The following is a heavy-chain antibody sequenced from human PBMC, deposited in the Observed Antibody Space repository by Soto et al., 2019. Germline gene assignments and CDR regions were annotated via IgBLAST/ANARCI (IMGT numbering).Heavy chain of an antibody. D-gene: IGHD6-13*01. J-gene: IGHJ5*02. Sequence: QVQLQESGPGLVKPSGTLSLTCAVSGGSISSSNWCSGVRQPPGKGLEWIGAIYHSGSTNYNPSIRSRVNISADKSKSQFSLKLRSVTSADTAVYYCARVHSRWYRWFAPWGRGPLVTVPS. V-gene: IGHV4-4*02. CDR1: GGSISSSNW. CDR3: ARVHSRWYRWFAP. CDR2: IYHSGST.